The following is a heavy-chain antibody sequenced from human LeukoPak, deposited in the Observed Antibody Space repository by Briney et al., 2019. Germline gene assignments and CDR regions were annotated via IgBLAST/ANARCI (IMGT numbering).Heavy chain of an antibody. CDR2: IWYDGSNK. Sequence: PGRSLRLSCAASGFTFSSYGMHWVRQAPGKGLEWVAVIWYDGSNKYYADSVKGRFTISRDNSKNTLYLQMNSLRAEDTAVYYCARDVDTARLLDYYGMDVWGKGTTVTVSS. CDR1: GFTFSSYG. V-gene: IGHV3-33*01. D-gene: IGHD5-18*01. J-gene: IGHJ6*04. CDR3: ARDVDTARLLDYYGMDV.